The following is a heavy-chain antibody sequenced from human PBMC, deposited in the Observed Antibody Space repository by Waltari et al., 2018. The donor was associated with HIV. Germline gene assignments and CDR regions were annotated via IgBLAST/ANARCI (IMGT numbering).Heavy chain of an antibody. D-gene: IGHD6-6*01. CDR2: IYCSGTT. CDR3: AGDSSSARGWVDP. Sequence: QVQLQESGPGLVKPSETLSLTCTVSGGSISSYYWSWIRQPPGKGLEWIGYIYCSGTTDDKPSVKSEVTISGDRSKNQFSLKLSSLTAADTAGDYGAGDSSSARGWVDPWGQGTLGTVSS. J-gene: IGHJ5*02. CDR1: GGSISSYY. V-gene: IGHV4-4*08.